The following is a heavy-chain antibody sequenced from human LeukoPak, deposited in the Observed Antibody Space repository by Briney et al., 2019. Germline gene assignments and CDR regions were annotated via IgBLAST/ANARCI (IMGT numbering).Heavy chain of an antibody. CDR2: ISSNGGST. CDR1: GFTFSSYA. CDR3: VRSVCSGGSCNYYYYGMDV. Sequence: GGSLRLSCSASGFTFSSYATHWVRQAPGKGLEYVSAISSNGGSTYYADSVKGRFTISRDNSKNTLYLQMSSLRAEDTAVYYCVRSVCSGGSCNYYYYGMDVWGKGTTATVSS. J-gene: IGHJ6*04. V-gene: IGHV3-64D*06. D-gene: IGHD2-15*01.